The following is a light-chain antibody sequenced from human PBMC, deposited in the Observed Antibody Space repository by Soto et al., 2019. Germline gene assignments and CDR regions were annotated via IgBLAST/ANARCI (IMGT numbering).Light chain of an antibody. CDR2: DVS. J-gene: IGLJ1*01. CDR1: SSDVGGYNY. V-gene: IGLV2-14*01. CDR3: SSYTSSSTLLDV. Sequence: QSALTQPASVSGSPGQSITISCTGTSSDVGGYNYVSWYQQHPGKAPKLMIYDVSNRPSGVSNRFYGSKSGNTASLTISGLQAEDEADYYCSSYTSSSTLLDVFRTRTKVTVL.